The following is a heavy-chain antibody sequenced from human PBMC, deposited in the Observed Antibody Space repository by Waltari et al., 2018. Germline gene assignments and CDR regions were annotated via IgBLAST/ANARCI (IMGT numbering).Heavy chain of an antibody. CDR1: GGSISSGGYY. Sequence: QVQLQESGPGLVKPSQTLSLTCTVSGGSISSGGYYWSWIRQHPGKGLEWIGYIYYSGSTYYNPSLKSRVTISVDTSKNQFSLKLSSVTAADTAVYYCAGGALPGYYYYMDVWGKGTTVTVSS. CDR3: AGGALPGYYYYMDV. V-gene: IGHV4-31*03. D-gene: IGHD3-16*01. CDR2: IYYSGST. J-gene: IGHJ6*03.